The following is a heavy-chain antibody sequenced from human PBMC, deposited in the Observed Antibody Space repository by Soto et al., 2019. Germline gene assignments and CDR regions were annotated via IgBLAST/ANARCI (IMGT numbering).Heavy chain of an antibody. CDR1: GGSFSGYY. CDR2: INHSGST. D-gene: IGHD2-2*01. Sequence: SETLSLACAVYGGSFSGYYWSWIRQPPGKGPEWIGEINHSGSTNYNPSLKSRVTISVDTSKNQFSLKLSSVTAADTAVYYCARRYQLLNYYYMDVWGKGTTVIGSS. J-gene: IGHJ6*03. V-gene: IGHV4-34*01. CDR3: ARRYQLLNYYYMDV.